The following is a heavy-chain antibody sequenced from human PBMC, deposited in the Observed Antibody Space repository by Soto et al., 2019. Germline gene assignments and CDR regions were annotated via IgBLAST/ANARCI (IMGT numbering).Heavy chain of an antibody. CDR2: IIPIFGTA. Sequence: ASVKVSCKASGGTFSSYAISWVRQAPGQGLEWMGGIIPIFGTANYAQKFQGRVTITADESTSTAYMELSSLRSEDTAVYYCARIIRDSGSYRQPLGYWGQGTLVTVSS. CDR3: ARIIRDSGSYRQPLGY. D-gene: IGHD1-26*01. CDR1: GGTFSSYA. V-gene: IGHV1-69*13. J-gene: IGHJ4*02.